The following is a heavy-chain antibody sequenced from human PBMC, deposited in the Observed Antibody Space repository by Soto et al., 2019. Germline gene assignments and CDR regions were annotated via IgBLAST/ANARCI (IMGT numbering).Heavy chain of an antibody. V-gene: IGHV1-24*01. CDR1: GYTLTELS. Sequence: ASVKVSCKVSGYTLTELSMHWVRQAPGKGLEWMGGFDPEDGETIYAQKFQGRVTMTEDTSTDTAYMELSSLRSEDTAVYYCATSFIGPGINGTTFHYWGQGTLVTVSS. CDR2: FDPEDGET. CDR3: ATSFIGPGINGTTFHY. D-gene: IGHD1-7*01. J-gene: IGHJ4*02.